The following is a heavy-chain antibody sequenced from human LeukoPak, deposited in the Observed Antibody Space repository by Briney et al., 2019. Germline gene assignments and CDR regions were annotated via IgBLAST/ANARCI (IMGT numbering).Heavy chain of an antibody. Sequence: GGSLRLSCTASGFAFTSHSMSWVRQAPGRGLEWVSAISGSGGSTYYADSVKGRFTISRYNSKNTLYLQMNSLRAEDTAVYYCAKILPREYYFDYWGQGTLVTVSS. CDR1: GFAFTSHS. CDR3: AKILPREYYFDY. J-gene: IGHJ4*02. V-gene: IGHV3-23*01. D-gene: IGHD3-10*01. CDR2: ISGSGGST.